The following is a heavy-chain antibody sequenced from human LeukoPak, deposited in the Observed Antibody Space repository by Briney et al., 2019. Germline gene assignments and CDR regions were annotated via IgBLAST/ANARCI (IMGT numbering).Heavy chain of an antibody. CDR1: GGSISSYY. CDR3: ARGHEDGGITNDY. J-gene: IGHJ4*02. D-gene: IGHD4-23*01. CDR2: IYYSGST. Sequence: SETLSLTCTVSGGSISSYYWSWIRQPPGKGLEWIGYIYYSGSTNYNPSLKSRVTISVDTSKNQFSLKLSSVTAADTAVYYCARGHEDGGITNDYWGQGTLVTVSS. V-gene: IGHV4-59*01.